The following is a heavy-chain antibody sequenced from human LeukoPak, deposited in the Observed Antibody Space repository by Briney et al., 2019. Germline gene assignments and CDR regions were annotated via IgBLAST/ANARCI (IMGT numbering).Heavy chain of an antibody. J-gene: IGHJ4*02. D-gene: IGHD2-21*02. CDR3: ATDLFPNIVVVTAN. CDR1: GYTFTSYY. CDR2: INPSGGST. Sequence: ASVKVSCKASGYTFTSYYMHWVRQAPGQGLEWMGIINPSGGSTSYAQKFQGRVTMTEDTSTDTAYMELSSLRSEDTAVYYCATDLFPNIVVVTANWGQGTLVTVSS. V-gene: IGHV1-46*01.